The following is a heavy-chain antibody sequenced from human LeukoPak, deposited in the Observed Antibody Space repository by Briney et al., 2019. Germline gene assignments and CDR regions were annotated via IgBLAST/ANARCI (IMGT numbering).Heavy chain of an antibody. CDR2: IHTSGTT. J-gene: IGHJ4*02. CDR3: ARVYCDSRGYYHFDY. Sequence: SETLSLTCTVSGDSMTNYYWSFIRQTAGKGLEWIGRIHTSGTTWYNASLKSRVTMSVDASRNQFSLRLTSVTAADTAVYYCARVYCDSRGYYHFDYWGRGTLVTVSS. CDR1: GDSMTNYY. V-gene: IGHV4-4*07. D-gene: IGHD3-22*01.